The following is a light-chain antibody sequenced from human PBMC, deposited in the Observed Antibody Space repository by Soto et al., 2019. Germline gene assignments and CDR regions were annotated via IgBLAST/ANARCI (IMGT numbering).Light chain of an antibody. J-gene: IGKJ3*01. CDR3: QQFSSYPLT. CDR2: GAS. CDR1: QSVSSN. Sequence: EIVMTQSPATLSVSPGERATLSCRASQSVSSNLAWYQQKPGQAPRLLIYGASTRATGIPARFSGGGSGTDFTLTISRLEPEDFAVYYCQQFSSYPLTFGPGTKVDI. V-gene: IGKV3-15*01.